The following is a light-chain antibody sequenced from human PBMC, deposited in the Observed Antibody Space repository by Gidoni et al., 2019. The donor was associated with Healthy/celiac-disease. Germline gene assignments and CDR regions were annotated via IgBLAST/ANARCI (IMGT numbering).Light chain of an antibody. CDR1: SSNIGSNT. CDR3: AAWDDSLNGWV. J-gene: IGLJ3*02. V-gene: IGLV1-44*01. Sequence: QSVLPQPPSASGTPGQRVTISCSGSSSNIGSNTVNWYQQLPGTGPKLLIYSNNQRPSGVPDRFSGSKSGTSASLAISGLQSEDEADYYCAAWDDSLNGWVFGGGTKLTVL. CDR2: SNN.